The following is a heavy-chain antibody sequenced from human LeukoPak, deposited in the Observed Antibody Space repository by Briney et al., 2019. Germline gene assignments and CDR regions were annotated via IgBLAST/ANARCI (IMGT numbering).Heavy chain of an antibody. V-gene: IGHV1-69*04. CDR2: IIPILGIA. CDR3: AAAKNYGSGNDY. D-gene: IGHD3-10*01. J-gene: IGHJ4*02. Sequence: SVKVSCTASGGTFSSYAISWVRQAPGQGLEWMGRIIPILGIANYAQKFQGRVTITADKSTSTAYMELSSLRSEDTAVYYCAAAKNYGSGNDYWGQGTLVTVSS. CDR1: GGTFSSYA.